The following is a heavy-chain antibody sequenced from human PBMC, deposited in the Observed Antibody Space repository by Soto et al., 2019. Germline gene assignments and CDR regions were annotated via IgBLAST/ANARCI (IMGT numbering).Heavy chain of an antibody. Sequence: QITLKEAGPTLVKPTETLTLTCTFSGFSFTTTRMGVGWTRQPPGKALEGLAIIYWDGESRYNPLLRRRLTLTEATSKNQVVLTMNNMDPKDTATYYCAHRDSTGTTTYFDSWGQGIPVTVAS. CDR1: GFSFTTTRMG. CDR2: IYWDGES. CDR3: AHRDSTGTTTYFDS. V-gene: IGHV2-5*02. J-gene: IGHJ4*02. D-gene: IGHD1-1*01.